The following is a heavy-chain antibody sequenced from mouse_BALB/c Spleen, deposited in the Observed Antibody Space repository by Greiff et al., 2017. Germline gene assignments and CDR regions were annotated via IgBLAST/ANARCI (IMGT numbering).Heavy chain of an antibody. V-gene: IGHV3-8*02. J-gene: IGHJ4*01. D-gene: IGHD3-3*01. CDR1: GDSITSGY. CDR3: ARGQERGYAMDY. Sequence: EVKLQESGPSLVKPSQTLSLTCSVTGDSITSGYWNWIRKFPGNKLEYMGYISYSGSTYYNPSLKSRISITRDTSKNQYYLQLNSVTTEDTATYYCARGQERGYAMDYWGQGTSVTVSS. CDR2: ISYSGST.